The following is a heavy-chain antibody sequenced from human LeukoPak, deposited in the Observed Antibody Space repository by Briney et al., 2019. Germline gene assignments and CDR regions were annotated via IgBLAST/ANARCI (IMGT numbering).Heavy chain of an antibody. CDR2: IYHSGST. V-gene: IGHV4-38-2*02. D-gene: IGHD2-2*01. CDR1: GYSISSGYY. J-gene: IGHJ4*02. CDR3: ARGRHCSSTSCYLAGWLDY. Sequence: SETLSLTCTVSGYSISSGYYWGWIRQPPGKGLEWIGSIYHSGSTYYNPSLKSRVTISVDTSKNQFSLKLSSVTAADTAVYYCARGRHCSSTSCYLAGWLDYWGQGTLVTVSS.